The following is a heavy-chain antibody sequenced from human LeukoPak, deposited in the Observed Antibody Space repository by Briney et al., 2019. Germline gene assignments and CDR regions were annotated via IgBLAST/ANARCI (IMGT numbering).Heavy chain of an antibody. CDR1: GYTFTSYD. D-gene: IGHD3-10*01. V-gene: IGHV1-8*01. J-gene: IGHJ4*02. CDR3: ASFADGSGSYQQN. CDR2: MNPNSGNT. Sequence: ASVKVSCKASGYTFTSYDINWVRQATGQGLEWMGWMNPNSGNTGYAQKFQGRVTMTRNTSISTAYMELSSLRSEDTAVYYCASFADGSGSYQQNWGQGTLVIVSS.